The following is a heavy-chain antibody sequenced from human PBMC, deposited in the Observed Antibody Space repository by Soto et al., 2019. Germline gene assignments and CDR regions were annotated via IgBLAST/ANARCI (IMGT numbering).Heavy chain of an antibody. CDR3: AKEWGDWPYYYGMDG. J-gene: IGHJ6*02. CDR1: GFTFSSYG. V-gene: IGHV3-30*18. Sequence: QVQLVESGGGVVQPGRSLRLSCAASGFTFSSYGIHWVRQAPGKGLEWVAALSNDGSHKYYADSVKGRFTIFRDNSKNTLYLQMNSRRAEDTSVYYCAKEWGDWPYYYGMDGWGQGTTVTVSS. CDR2: LSNDGSHK. D-gene: IGHD3-9*01.